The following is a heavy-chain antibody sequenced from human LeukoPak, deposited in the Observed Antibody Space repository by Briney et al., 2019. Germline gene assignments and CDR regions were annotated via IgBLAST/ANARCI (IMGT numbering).Heavy chain of an antibody. Sequence: GGSLRLSCAASGFTFSSYEMNWVRQAPGKGLEWVSYVSSSGSTIYYADSVKGRFTFSRDNSKNTLYLQMNSLRAEDTAVYYCARDKASYFDYWGQGTLVTVSS. CDR1: GFTFSSYE. V-gene: IGHV3-48*03. CDR2: VSSSGSTI. CDR3: ARDKASYFDY. J-gene: IGHJ4*02.